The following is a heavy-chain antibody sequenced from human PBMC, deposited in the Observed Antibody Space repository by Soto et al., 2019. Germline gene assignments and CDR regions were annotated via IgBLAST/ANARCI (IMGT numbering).Heavy chain of an antibody. CDR3: AREGQGYCSGGSCLTDPPDY. CDR2: ISSSSSYI. J-gene: IGHJ4*02. Sequence: EVQLVESGGGLVKPGGSLRLSCAASGFTFSSYSMNWVRQAPGKGLEWVSSISSSSSYIYYADSVTGRFTISRDNAKNSLSLQMNSLRAEDTAVYYCAREGQGYCSGGSCLTDPPDYWGQGTLVTVSS. D-gene: IGHD2-15*01. V-gene: IGHV3-21*06. CDR1: GFTFSSYS.